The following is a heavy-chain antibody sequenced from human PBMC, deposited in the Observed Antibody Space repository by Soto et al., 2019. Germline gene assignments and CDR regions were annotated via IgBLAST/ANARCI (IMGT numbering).Heavy chain of an antibody. V-gene: IGHV3-48*01. CDR2: ISSSSSTI. CDR3: ARDHYPEGSGSYYWFDP. CDR1: GFTFSSYS. J-gene: IGHJ5*02. D-gene: IGHD3-10*01. Sequence: GSLRLSCAASGFTFSSYSMHWVRQAPGKGLEWVSYISSSSSTIYYADSVKGRFTISRDNAKNSLYLQMNSLRAEDTAVYYCARDHYPEGSGSYYWFDPWGQGTLVTVSS.